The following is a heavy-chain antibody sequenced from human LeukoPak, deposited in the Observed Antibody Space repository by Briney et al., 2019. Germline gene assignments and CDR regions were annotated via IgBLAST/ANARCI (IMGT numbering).Heavy chain of an antibody. CDR1: GFTFSSYG. CDR3: AKDRSPGRPPVYFDY. V-gene: IGHV3-30*18. J-gene: IGHJ4*02. Sequence: GGSLRLSCAASGFTFSSYGMHWVRQAPGKGLEWVTIISYDGSKNYYADSVKGRFTVSRDNSKNTLYLQMNSLRAEDTAVYYCAKDRSPGRPPVYFDYWGQGTLVTVSS. D-gene: IGHD6-25*01. CDR2: ISYDGSKN.